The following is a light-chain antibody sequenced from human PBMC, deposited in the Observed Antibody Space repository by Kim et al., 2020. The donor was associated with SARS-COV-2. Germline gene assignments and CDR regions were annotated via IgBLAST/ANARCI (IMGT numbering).Light chain of an antibody. J-gene: IGLJ3*02. V-gene: IGLV1-44*01. Sequence: LRVTSSCSGRGSNMVSTTIHGCKRPPVTPPQPLFSRHHRRPSRVPDRFSGSKSGTSASLAISGLQSEDEADYYCAAWDDSLNGWVFGGGTQLTVL. CDR2: RHH. CDR3: AAWDDSLNGWV. CDR1: GSNMVSTT.